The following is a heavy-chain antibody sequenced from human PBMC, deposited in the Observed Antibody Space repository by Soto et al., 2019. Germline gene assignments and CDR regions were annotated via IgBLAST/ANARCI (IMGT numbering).Heavy chain of an antibody. Sequence: SETLSLTCAVSGGSISSGGYSWTWIRQPPGKGLEWIGYIYHSGNTYYNPSLRSRVSMSIDTSKDQFSLKLKSVTAADTALYFCARQRTSVVTQAYFDVWGPGSLVTVSS. J-gene: IGHJ4*02. CDR2: IYHSGNT. CDR1: GGSISSGGYS. D-gene: IGHD2-21*02. CDR3: ARQRTSVVTQAYFDV. V-gene: IGHV4-30-2*01.